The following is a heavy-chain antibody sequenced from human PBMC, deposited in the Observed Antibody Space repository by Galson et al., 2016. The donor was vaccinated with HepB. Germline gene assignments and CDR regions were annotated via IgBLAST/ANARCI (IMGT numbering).Heavy chain of an antibody. V-gene: IGHV1-2*02. CDR3: ARGGAGLDY. J-gene: IGHJ4*02. Sequence: SVKVSCKASGYTFTGNYMHWVRQAPGQGLEWMGWINPSSGGTNYAQKFQGRVTMTRDRSITTAYMELSSLRSEDTAVYYCARGGAGLDYWGQGTLVTVSS. CDR2: INPSSGGT. D-gene: IGHD6-19*01. CDR1: GYTFTGNY.